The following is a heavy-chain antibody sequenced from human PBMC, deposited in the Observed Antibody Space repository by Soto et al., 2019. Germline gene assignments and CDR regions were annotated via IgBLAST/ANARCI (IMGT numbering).Heavy chain of an antibody. J-gene: IGHJ4*02. CDR2: IYYSGST. V-gene: IGHV4-59*01. D-gene: IGHD2-2*01. Sequence: SETLSLTCTVSGGSISSYYWSWIRQPPGKGLEWIGYIYYSGSTNYNPSLKSRVTISVDTSKNQFSLKLSSVTAADTAVYYCAGGPRYCSSTSCFIFDYWGQGTLVTVSS. CDR3: AGGPRYCSSTSCFIFDY. CDR1: GGSISSYY.